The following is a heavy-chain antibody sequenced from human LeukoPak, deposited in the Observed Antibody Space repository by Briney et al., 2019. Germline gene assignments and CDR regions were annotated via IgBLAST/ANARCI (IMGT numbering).Heavy chain of an antibody. CDR2: IWYDGSKK. Sequence: QTGGSLRLSCAASGFTFSRYGMHWVRQAPGKGLEWVAVIWYDGSKKNYADSVKGRFTISRDNYKNTLNLQMSSLRAEDTAVYYCARVSEDYSSGWYEEYFQYWGQGTLVIVSS. CDR1: GFTFSRYG. D-gene: IGHD6-19*01. J-gene: IGHJ1*01. V-gene: IGHV3-33*01. CDR3: ARVSEDYSSGWYEEYFQY.